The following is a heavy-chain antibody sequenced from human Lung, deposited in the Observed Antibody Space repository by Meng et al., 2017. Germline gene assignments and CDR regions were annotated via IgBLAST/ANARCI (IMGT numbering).Heavy chain of an antibody. Sequence: QVQLVQSGAEVTKPGASGKVSCKPSGYNFPDYYIHWVRLAPGQGLEWMGHIDPKSGDTRYAQKFQGRVTMTGDTSIGTAYMELTGLRSDDTALYYCARDEDISAAGKLFGDYWGQGTLVTVSS. CDR2: IDPKSGDT. D-gene: IGHD6-13*01. J-gene: IGHJ4*02. V-gene: IGHV1-2*06. CDR1: GYNFPDYY. CDR3: ARDEDISAAGKLFGDY.